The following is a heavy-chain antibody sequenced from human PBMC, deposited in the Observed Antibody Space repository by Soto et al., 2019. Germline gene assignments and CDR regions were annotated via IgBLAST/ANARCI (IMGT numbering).Heavy chain of an antibody. CDR1: GDSITSYY. V-gene: IGHV4-59*08. CDR2: IYYRGST. CDR3: ARTRAVWFDP. D-gene: IGHD6-19*01. Sequence: SETLSLTCAVSGDSITSYYWSWIRQPPGKGLEWIGYIYYRGSTNYNPSLKSRVTISVDTSKNQFSLKLSSVTAADTAVYYCARTRAVWFDPWGQGTLVTVSS. J-gene: IGHJ5*02.